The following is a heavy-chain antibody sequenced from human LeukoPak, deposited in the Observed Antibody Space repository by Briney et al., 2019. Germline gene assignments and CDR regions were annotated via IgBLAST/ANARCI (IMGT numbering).Heavy chain of an antibody. CDR3: ARDATTELGTVYMDV. CDR2: TKEDGGEK. D-gene: IGHD4-17*01. CDR1: GFTFSTYW. Sequence: GGSLILSCAASGFTFSTYWMSWVRQAPGKGLEWVANTKEDGGEKYYVDSVKGRFTISRDNAENSLYLQMNSLRAEDTAVYYCARDATTELGTVYMDVWGKGTTVTISS. J-gene: IGHJ6*03. V-gene: IGHV3-7*01.